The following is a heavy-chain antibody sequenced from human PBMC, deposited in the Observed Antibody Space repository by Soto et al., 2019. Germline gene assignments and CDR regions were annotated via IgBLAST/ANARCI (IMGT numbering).Heavy chain of an antibody. D-gene: IGHD3-16*01. CDR1: GGSFDNYY. V-gene: IGHV4-59*01. J-gene: IGHJ6*02. CDR2: IFYRGSS. CDR3: ATGLFGPATSFYYGVDV. Sequence: QVQLQESGPGLVKPSETLSLACTVSGGSFDNYYWSWIRQPPGGGLAGIGYIFYRGSSNYNPSLKSRVTISIGSSQYQLALKLSPVTAADSAVYYCATGLFGPATSFYYGVDVWGHGTAVTVSS.